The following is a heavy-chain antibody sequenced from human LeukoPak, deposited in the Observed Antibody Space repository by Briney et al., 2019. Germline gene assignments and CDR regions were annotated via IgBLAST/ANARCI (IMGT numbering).Heavy chain of an antibody. Sequence: SQTLSLTFAISRDSVSRNGAAWHWIRQSPSRGLEWLGRTYYRSKWDSDYAVSVKGRIIISPDTSKNQFSLQLKSVTPEDTAVYYCAGVLRSFDWLSDGDAFDIWGRGTMVSVSS. V-gene: IGHV6-1*01. D-gene: IGHD3-9*01. CDR1: RDSVSRNGAA. CDR3: AGVLRSFDWLSDGDAFDI. CDR2: TYYRSKWDS. J-gene: IGHJ3*02.